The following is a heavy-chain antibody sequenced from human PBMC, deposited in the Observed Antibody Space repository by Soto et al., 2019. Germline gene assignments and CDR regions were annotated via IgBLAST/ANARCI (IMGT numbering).Heavy chain of an antibody. D-gene: IGHD3-10*01. CDR3: ARDGTYGSGSGPDCYFDL. CDR1: GFTFSSYD. CDR2: IGTLGDT. Sequence: EVQLVESGGGLVQPGGSLRLSCAASGFTFSSYDMHWVRQETGKGLEWVSAIGTLGDTFYADSVKGRFTISRENAKSSLDVQINSLRAGDTAVYYCARDGTYGSGSGPDCYFDLWGRGTLVTVSS. J-gene: IGHJ2*01. V-gene: IGHV3-13*04.